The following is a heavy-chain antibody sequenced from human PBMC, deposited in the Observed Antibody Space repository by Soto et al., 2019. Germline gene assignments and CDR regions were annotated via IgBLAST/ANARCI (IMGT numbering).Heavy chain of an antibody. CDR1: GFTFSTYT. CDR2: ISGTGGSS. V-gene: IGHV3-23*01. Sequence: EVQLLESGGGLVQPGGSLRLSCAASGFTFSTYTMSWVRQAPGKGVECVSAISGTGGSSSYTDSVKGRFTISRDNSKNTLSLQMDSLRAEDTARYYCAKRAVAGRNWYFDLWGRGTLVTVSS. CDR3: AKRAVAGRNWYFDL. J-gene: IGHJ2*01. D-gene: IGHD6-19*01.